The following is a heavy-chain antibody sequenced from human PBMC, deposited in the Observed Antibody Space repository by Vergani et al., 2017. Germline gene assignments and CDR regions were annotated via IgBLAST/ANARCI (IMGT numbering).Heavy chain of an antibody. CDR2: IRYDGTKR. CDR3: TKAGQYDSDNFHDS. D-gene: IGHD3-22*01. Sequence: QVQLVESGGGVVQPGGSLRLSCIASGFTFRIYGMHWVRQAPGKGLEWVAFIRYDGTKRFYVDSVKGRFTISRDNSQTTVFLQMNSLRADDSAVYYCTKAGQYDSDNFHDSWGQGALVTVAS. J-gene: IGHJ1*01. V-gene: IGHV3-30*02. CDR1: GFTFRIYG.